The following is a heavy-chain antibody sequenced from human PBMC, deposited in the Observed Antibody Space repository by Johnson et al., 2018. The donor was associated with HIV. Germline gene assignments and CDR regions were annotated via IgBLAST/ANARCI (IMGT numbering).Heavy chain of an antibody. J-gene: IGHJ3*02. CDR3: AKGQSSGYPKDAFDI. CDR1: GFTFDDYA. D-gene: IGHD3-22*01. Sequence: QLLESGGGLVQPGGSLRLSCAASGFTFDDYAMHWVRQAPGKGLEWVSLISWDGGNTYYADSVKGRFTISRDNSKNSLYLQMNSLRAEDTAVYYCAKGQSSGYPKDAFDIWGQGTMVIVSS. V-gene: IGHV3-43D*03. CDR2: ISWDGGNT.